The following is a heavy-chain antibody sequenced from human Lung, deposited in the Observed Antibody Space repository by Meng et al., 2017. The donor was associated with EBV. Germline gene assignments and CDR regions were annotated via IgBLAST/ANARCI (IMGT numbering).Heavy chain of an antibody. CDR3: ARGATSVFDL. Sequence: QRQQPGPGLVNPSQTLSHTGVIPGDRVSSSSAAWTWIRQSPSRGLEWLGRTYYRSKWYNDYAVFVKSRITINPDTSKNQFSLQLNSVTPEDTAVYYCARGATSVFDLWGRGTLVTVSS. V-gene: IGHV6-1*01. CDR2: TYYRSKWYN. CDR1: GDRVSSSSAA. J-gene: IGHJ2*01.